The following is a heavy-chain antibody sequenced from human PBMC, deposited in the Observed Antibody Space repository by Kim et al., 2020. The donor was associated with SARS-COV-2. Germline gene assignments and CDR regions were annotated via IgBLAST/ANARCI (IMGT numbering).Heavy chain of an antibody. CDR2: IYHSGST. J-gene: IGHJ4*02. CDR1: GGSISSGGYS. D-gene: IGHD3-10*01. CDR3: ARGQTGLLGGPFDY. V-gene: IGHV4-30-2*01. Sequence: SETLSLTCAVSGGSISSGGYSWSWIRQPPGKGLEWIGYIYHSGSTYYNPSLKSRVTISVDRSKNQFSLKLSSVTAADTAVYYCARGQTGLLGGPFDYWGQGTLVTVSS.